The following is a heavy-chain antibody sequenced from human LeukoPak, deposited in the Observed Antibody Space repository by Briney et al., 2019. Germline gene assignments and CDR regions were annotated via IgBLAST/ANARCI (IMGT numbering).Heavy chain of an antibody. CDR2: IYYSGST. CDR3: ARGAGGYKTFDAFDI. CDR1: GGSISSYY. Sequence: RTSETLSLTCSVSGGSISSYYWSWIRQPPGKGLEWIGYIYYSGSTNYNPSLKSRVTISVDTSKNQFSLKLSSVTAADTAVYYCARGAGGYKTFDAFDIWGQGTMVTVSS. V-gene: IGHV4-59*01. J-gene: IGHJ3*02. D-gene: IGHD5-24*01.